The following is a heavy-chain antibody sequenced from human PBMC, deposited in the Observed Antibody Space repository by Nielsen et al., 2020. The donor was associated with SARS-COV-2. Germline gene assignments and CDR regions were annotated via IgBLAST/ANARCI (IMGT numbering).Heavy chain of an antibody. V-gene: IGHV3-53*01. CDR3: ARATWELLDY. J-gene: IGHJ4*02. D-gene: IGHD1-26*01. Sequence: GESLKISCAASGFTFSSYSMSWVRQAPGKGLEWVSVIYSGGSTYYADSVKGRFTISRDNSKNTLYLQMNSLRAEDTAVYYCARATWELLDYWGQGTLVTVSS. CDR2: IYSGGST. CDR1: GFTFSSYS.